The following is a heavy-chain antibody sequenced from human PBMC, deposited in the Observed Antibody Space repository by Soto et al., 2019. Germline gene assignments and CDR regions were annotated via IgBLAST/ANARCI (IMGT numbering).Heavy chain of an antibody. CDR1: GFTFSNYG. CDR2: MSFDGSNK. Sequence: GGSLRLSCAPSGFTFSNYGMHWVRPAQGKGLEWVAVMSFDGSNKYSADSVKGRFTISRDNSQNTLYLEMNSLRAEDTAVYYCAKDVVRQLVGSYCYYFDMDVWGQGITVTVAS. V-gene: IGHV3-30*18. CDR3: AKDVVRQLVGSYCYYFDMDV. D-gene: IGHD6-6*01. J-gene: IGHJ6*02.